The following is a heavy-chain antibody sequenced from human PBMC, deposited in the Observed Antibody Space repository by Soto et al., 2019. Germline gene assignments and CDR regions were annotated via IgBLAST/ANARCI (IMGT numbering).Heavy chain of an antibody. CDR2: IIPIFGTA. J-gene: IGHJ4*02. CDR3: ASEVDTAMGLHGVRRFDY. Sequence: QVQLVQSGAEVKKPGSSVKVSCKASGSTFSSYAISWVRQAPGQGLEWMGGIIPIFGTANYAQKFQGRVTITADESTSTAYMELSSLRSEDTAVYYCASEVDTAMGLHGVRRFDYWGQGTLVTVSS. V-gene: IGHV1-69*01. CDR1: GSTFSSYA. D-gene: IGHD5-18*01.